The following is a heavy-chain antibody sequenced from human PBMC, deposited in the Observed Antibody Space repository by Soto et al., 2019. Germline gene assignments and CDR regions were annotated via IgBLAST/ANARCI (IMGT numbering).Heavy chain of an antibody. D-gene: IGHD1-26*01. V-gene: IGHV4-59*01. J-gene: IGHJ4*02. Sequence: QVQLQESGPGLVRPSETLSLACSVSGDSIRNNYWCWFRQPPGKGLEWIAYISHSARINYNPSLKSRVTISLDTSKNHFSLTVNSLTPADTAIYYCARTQGSGVSDYWGQGTLVTVSS. CDR2: ISHSARI. CDR1: GDSIRNNY. CDR3: ARTQGSGVSDY.